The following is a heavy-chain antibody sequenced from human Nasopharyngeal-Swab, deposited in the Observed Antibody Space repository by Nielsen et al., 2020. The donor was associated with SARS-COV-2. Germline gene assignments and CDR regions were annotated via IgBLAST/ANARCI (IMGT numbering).Heavy chain of an antibody. CDR1: GYSFTSYW. CDR3: ARRGSTVTTVFADWYFDL. V-gene: IGHV5-51*01. CDR2: IYPGDSDT. D-gene: IGHD4-17*01. Sequence: GGSLRLSCKGSGYSFTSYWIGWVRQMPGKGLEWMGIIYPGDSDTRYSPSFQGQVTISADKSFSTAYLQWSSLKASDTAMYYCARRGSTVTTVFADWYFDLWGRGTLVTVSS. J-gene: IGHJ2*01.